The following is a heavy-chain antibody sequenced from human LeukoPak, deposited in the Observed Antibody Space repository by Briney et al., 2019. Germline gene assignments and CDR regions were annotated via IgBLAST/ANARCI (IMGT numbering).Heavy chain of an antibody. Sequence: ASVKVSCKAFGYTFTSNYMHWVRQAPGQGPEWMGVISPSGGSTTYAQNFQGRVTITADKSTSTAYMELSSLRSEDTAVYYCAAIIGDSEGYDYWGQGTLVTVSS. D-gene: IGHD2-21*02. CDR3: AAIIGDSEGYDY. CDR1: GYTFTSNY. CDR2: ISPSGGST. V-gene: IGHV1-46*01. J-gene: IGHJ4*02.